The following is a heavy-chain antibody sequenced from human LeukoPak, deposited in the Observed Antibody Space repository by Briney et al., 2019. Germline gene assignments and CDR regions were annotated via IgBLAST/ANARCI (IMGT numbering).Heavy chain of an antibody. CDR2: IIPILGIA. D-gene: IGHD5-18*01. J-gene: IGHJ6*02. CDR1: GGTFSSYA. Sequence: SVKVSCKASGGTFSSYAISWVRQAPGQGLEWMERIIPILGIANYAQKFQGRVTITADKSTSTAYMELSSLRSEDTAVYYCARVAMVGFYGMDVWGQGTTVTVSS. CDR3: ARVAMVGFYGMDV. V-gene: IGHV1-69*04.